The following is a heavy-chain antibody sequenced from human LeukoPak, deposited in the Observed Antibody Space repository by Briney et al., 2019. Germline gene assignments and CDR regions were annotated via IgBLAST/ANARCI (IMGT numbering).Heavy chain of an antibody. CDR2: IYYSGST. CDR1: GGSISSYY. V-gene: IGHV4-59*12. Sequence: SETLSLTCTVSGGSISSYYWSWIRQPPGKGLEWIGSIYYSGSTYYNPSLKSRVTISVDTSKNQFSLKLSSVTVADTAVYYCARATHHRAVAGVNWFDPWGQGTLVTVSS. J-gene: IGHJ5*02. D-gene: IGHD6-19*01. CDR3: ARATHHRAVAGVNWFDP.